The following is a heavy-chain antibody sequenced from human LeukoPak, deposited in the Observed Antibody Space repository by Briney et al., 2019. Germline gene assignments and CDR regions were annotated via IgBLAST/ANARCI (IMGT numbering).Heavy chain of an antibody. Sequence: ASVKVSCKASGYTFTSYAMNWVRQAPGQGLEWMGWINPNIDGTNYAQNFQGRVTMTRDTSISTAYMELSRLRFDDTAVYYCARRSSTHAFDIWGQGTMVTVSS. D-gene: IGHD6-13*01. CDR2: INPNIDGT. CDR3: ARRSSTHAFDI. V-gene: IGHV1-2*02. J-gene: IGHJ3*02. CDR1: GYTFTSYA.